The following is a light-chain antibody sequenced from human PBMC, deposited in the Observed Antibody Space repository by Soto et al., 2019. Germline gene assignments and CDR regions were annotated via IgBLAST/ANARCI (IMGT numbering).Light chain of an antibody. Sequence: QSVLTQPPSVSGAPGQRVTIPCTGSSSNIGAGYVVHWYQQLPGTAPKLLIYGNSNRPSGVPDRFSGSKSGTSASLAITGLQAEDEADYYCQSYDSSLSGWVFGGGTKVTVL. CDR2: GNS. CDR3: QSYDSSLSGWV. J-gene: IGLJ3*02. CDR1: SSNIGAGYV. V-gene: IGLV1-40*01.